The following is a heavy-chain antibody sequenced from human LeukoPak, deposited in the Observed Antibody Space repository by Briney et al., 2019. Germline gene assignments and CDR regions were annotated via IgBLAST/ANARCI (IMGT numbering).Heavy chain of an antibody. CDR1: GGTFSTSA. Sequence: SVKLSCKTCGGTFSTSAITWVRQAPGQGLEWMGRIIPVLNITTYAQRFQGRVTITADTSTSTVYMELSSLRSEETAVYYCARDQGLTAPPPYGLDVWGQGTTVIVSS. CDR3: ARDQGLTAPPPYGLDV. V-gene: IGHV1-69*04. J-gene: IGHJ6*02. CDR2: IIPVLNIT. D-gene: IGHD5-18*01.